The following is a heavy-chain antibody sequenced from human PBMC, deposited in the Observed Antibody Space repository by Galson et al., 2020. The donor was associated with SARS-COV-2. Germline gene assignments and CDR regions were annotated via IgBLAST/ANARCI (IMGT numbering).Heavy chain of an antibody. D-gene: IGHD3-10*01. CDR2: SNSVGTS. CDR3: AKTGDYYGSGTYYSYFYYMDV. CDR1: GFSFSSYA. Sequence: GGSLRLSCAASGFSFSSYAMTWVRQAPGKGLEWVSLSNSVGTSYYADSVEGRFTISRDSSKNTLFLQMNSLRAEDSAMYYCAKTGDYYGSGTYYSYFYYMDVWGKGTTVTVSS. V-gene: IGHV3-23*01. J-gene: IGHJ6*03.